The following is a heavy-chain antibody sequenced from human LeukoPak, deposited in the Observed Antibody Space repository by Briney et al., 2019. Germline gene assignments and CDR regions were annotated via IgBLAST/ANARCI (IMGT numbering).Heavy chain of an antibody. CDR2: ISYDGSNK. D-gene: IGHD6-25*01. V-gene: IGHV3-30-3*01. Sequence: GGSLRLSCAASGFTFSSYAMHWVRQAPGKGPEWVAVISYDGSNKYYADSVKGRFTISRDNSKNTLYLQMNSLRAEDTAVYYCARTPSGYYFDYWGQGTLVTVSS. J-gene: IGHJ4*02. CDR1: GFTFSSYA. CDR3: ARTPSGYYFDY.